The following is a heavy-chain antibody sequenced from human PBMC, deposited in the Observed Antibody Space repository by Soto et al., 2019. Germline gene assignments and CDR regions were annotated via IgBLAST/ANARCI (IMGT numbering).Heavy chain of an antibody. V-gene: IGHV2-70*13. Sequence: SGPTLVNPTQTLTLTCTFSGFSLNSNGMCVNWIRQPPGKALKWLALIDWDDDKYYSTSLKTRLTISRDTSKNQVVLTMTNMDPVDTATYYRARTSALPLGYPHGMDVWGQGTTVTVSS. CDR1: GFSLNSNGMC. J-gene: IGHJ6*02. D-gene: IGHD7-27*01. CDR3: ARTSALPLGYPHGMDV. CDR2: IDWDDDK.